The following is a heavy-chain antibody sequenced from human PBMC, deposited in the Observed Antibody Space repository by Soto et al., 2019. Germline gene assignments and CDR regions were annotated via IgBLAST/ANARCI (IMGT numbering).Heavy chain of an antibody. CDR3: ARHPERIAEIGWFDP. D-gene: IGHD6-13*01. V-gene: IGHV3-9*01. J-gene: IGHJ5*02. CDR2: ISWNSGSI. CDR1: GFTFDDYA. Sequence: SLRLSCAASGFTFDDYAMHWVRQAPGKGLEWVSGISWNSGSIGYADSVKGRFTISRDNAKNSLYLQMNSLRAEDTAVYYCARHPERIAEIGWFDPWGQGTLVTVS.